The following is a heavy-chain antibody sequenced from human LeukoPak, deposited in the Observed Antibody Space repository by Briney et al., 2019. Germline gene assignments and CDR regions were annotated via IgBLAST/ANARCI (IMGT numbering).Heavy chain of an antibody. D-gene: IGHD1-26*01. CDR2: IDYRGTI. CDR3: ARPPIVGATNDAFDI. V-gene: IGHV4-39*01. Sequence: SETLSLTCTVSGDSVSSSSHFCGWIRQPPGKGLEWVGSIDYRGTIYHNPSLRSRVTISADTSKNQFSLKLSSVTAADTAVYYCARPPIVGATNDAFDIWGQGTMVTVSS. J-gene: IGHJ3*02. CDR1: GDSVSSSSHF.